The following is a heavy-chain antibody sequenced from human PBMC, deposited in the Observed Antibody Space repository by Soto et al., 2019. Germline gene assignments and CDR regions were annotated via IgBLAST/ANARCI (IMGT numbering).Heavy chain of an antibody. Sequence: SETLSLTCTVSVESISIYYWSWIRQPPGKGLEGIGYMYYSGSTNYNHSLKSRVTISVDTSKNEYALKLSSVTAADTAVYYCARYAGGPADYWGQGTLVTVSS. CDR1: VESISIYY. V-gene: IGHV4-59*01. J-gene: IGHJ4*02. D-gene: IGHD2-15*01. CDR3: ARYAGGPADY. CDR2: MYYSGST.